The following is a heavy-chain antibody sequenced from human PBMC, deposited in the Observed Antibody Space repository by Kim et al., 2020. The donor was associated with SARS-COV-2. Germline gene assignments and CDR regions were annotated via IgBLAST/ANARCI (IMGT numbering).Heavy chain of an antibody. J-gene: IGHJ4*02. V-gene: IGHV3-43*01. CDR1: GFTFDDYT. CDR3: AKVKDDRWLRYSNDYYFDY. Sequence: GGSLRLSCAASGFTFDDYTMHWVRQAPGKGLEWVSLISWDGGSTYYADSVKGRFTISRDNSKNSLYLQMNSLRTEDTALYYCAKVKDDRWLRYSNDYYFDYWGQGTLVTVSS. D-gene: IGHD5-12*01. CDR2: ISWDGGST.